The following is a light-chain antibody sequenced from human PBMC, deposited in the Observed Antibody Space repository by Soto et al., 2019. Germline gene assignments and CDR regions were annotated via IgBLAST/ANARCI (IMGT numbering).Light chain of an antibody. CDR3: QQRGKWRT. V-gene: IGKV3-11*01. Sequence: EIVMTQSPATLSVSPGERATLSCRASQSISTNLAWYQQRPGQAPRLLIYGASKRATGIPARFSGSGFGTDYTLTISSLEPEDFAVYYCQQRGKWRTFGQGTKVDI. CDR2: GAS. CDR1: QSISTN. J-gene: IGKJ1*01.